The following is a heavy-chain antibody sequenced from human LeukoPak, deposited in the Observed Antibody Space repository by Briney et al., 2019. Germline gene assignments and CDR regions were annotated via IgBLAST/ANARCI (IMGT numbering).Heavy chain of an antibody. CDR1: GFTIDDYA. V-gene: IGHV3-9*01. CDR3: AKPSRTSTQTPDAFDV. D-gene: IGHD2-15*01. Sequence: SLRLSCAASGFTIDDYAMHWVRQAPGKGLEWVSGISWDSGTIAYAGSVKGRFTISRDNAKNSLYLQMNSLRPEDTAFYFCAKPSRTSTQTPDAFDVWGQGTLVTVSS. J-gene: IGHJ3*01. CDR2: ISWDSGTI.